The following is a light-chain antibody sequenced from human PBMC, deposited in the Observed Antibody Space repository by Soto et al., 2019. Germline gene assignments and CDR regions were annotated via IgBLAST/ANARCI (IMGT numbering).Light chain of an antibody. J-gene: IGKJ4*01. CDR3: QQYKSFSLT. Sequence: DIQMTQSPSTLSASVGDRVTITCRPSQSISSWLAWYQQKPGKAPKLLIYKASSLESGVPSRFSGSGSGTEFTLTISSLQPDDFAIYYCQQYKSFSLTFGGGTKVEIK. V-gene: IGKV1-5*03. CDR2: KAS. CDR1: QSISSW.